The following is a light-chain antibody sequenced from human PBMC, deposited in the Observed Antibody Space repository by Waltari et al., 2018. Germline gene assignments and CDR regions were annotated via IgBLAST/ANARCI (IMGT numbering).Light chain of an antibody. CDR2: GAS. CDR1: QTISRNV. V-gene: IGKV3-20*01. J-gene: IGKJ4*01. Sequence: DIVLTQSPGTLSLSPGDRATLSCRASQTISRNVLAWYQQKRGQAPRLLVYGASRRATGIPDRLSGSGSGTDFTLTITRLEPEDFAVYYCQRYDNSPLTFGGGTKVEIK. CDR3: QRYDNSPLT.